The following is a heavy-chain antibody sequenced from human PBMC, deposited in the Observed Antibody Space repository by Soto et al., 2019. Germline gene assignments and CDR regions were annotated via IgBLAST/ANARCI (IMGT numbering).Heavy chain of an antibody. D-gene: IGHD3-10*01. Sequence: EVQLVESGGGLVEPGGSLRLSCAASGFTFSTYTMNWVRPAPGTGLELVSSISAGSRSIYYTDSLKGRSTVSRDTSKYSLYLQINSLKADVTAIHYCARSTPGNPFDIWGQGTMVTVSS. CDR1: GFTFSTYT. J-gene: IGHJ3*02. V-gene: IGHV3-21*01. CDR3: ARSTPGNPFDI. CDR2: ISAGSRSI.